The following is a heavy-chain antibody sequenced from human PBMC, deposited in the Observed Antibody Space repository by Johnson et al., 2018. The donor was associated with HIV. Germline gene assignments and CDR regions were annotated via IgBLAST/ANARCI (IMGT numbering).Heavy chain of an antibody. D-gene: IGHD3-22*01. CDR3: ARDRYYDSSGSHAFDI. J-gene: IGHJ3*02. CDR2: TSYDGGNK. CDR1: GFTFSTYG. V-gene: IGHV3-30*19. Sequence: VQLVESGGGVVQPGGSLRLSCVASGFTFSTYGMHWVRQAPGKGLEWVAVTSYDGGNKYYADSVKGRFTISRDNSKNTLYLQMNSLRAEDTAVYYCARDRYYDSSGSHAFDIWGQGTMVTVSS.